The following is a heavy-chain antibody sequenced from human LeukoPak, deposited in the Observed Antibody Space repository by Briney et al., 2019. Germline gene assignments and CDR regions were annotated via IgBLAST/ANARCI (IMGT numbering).Heavy chain of an antibody. CDR3: ARPEIAVAGTFGI. V-gene: IGHV4-4*07. D-gene: IGHD6-19*01. CDR1: GGSISSYY. J-gene: IGHJ4*02. Sequence: SETLSLTCTVSGGSISSYYWTWIRQPAGKGLEWIGRIYTSGSTNYNPSLKSRVTMSVDTSKNQFSLRLSSVTAADTAVCYCARPEIAVAGTFGIWGQGTLITVSS. CDR2: IYTSGST.